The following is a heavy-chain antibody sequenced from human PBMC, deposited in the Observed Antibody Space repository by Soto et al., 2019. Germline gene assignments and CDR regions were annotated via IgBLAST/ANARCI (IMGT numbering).Heavy chain of an antibody. CDR3: ALTRRSSLLEVAGPGFEY. CDR1: GFTFSSYW. D-gene: IGHD6-19*01. CDR2: IKQDGSEK. V-gene: IGHV3-7*01. Sequence: PGGSLRLSCAASGFTFSSYWMSWVRQAPGKGLEWVANIKQDGSEKYYVDSVKGRFTISRDNAKNSLYLQMNSLRAEDTGVYYCALTRRSSLLEVAGPGFEYWGQGTLVTVSS. J-gene: IGHJ4*02.